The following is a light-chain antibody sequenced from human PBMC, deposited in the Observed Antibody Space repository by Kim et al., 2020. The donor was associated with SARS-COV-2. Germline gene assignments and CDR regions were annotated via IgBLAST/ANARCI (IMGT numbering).Light chain of an antibody. J-gene: IGKJ4*01. CDR1: PNIDNF. CDR3: QQADNFPPT. Sequence: ASVGDRVTITCRARPNIDNFLAWYQQKPGSAPKLLIYAASTLHTGVPSRFSGSGSGTDFTLTISSLQPEDFATYYCQQADNFPPTFGGGTKVDIK. V-gene: IGKV1D-12*01. CDR2: AAS.